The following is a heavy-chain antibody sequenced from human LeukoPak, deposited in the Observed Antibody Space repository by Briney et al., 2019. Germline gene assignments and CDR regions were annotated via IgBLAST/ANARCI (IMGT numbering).Heavy chain of an antibody. CDR1: GFTFDDYA. CDR2: IRWDGGTT. D-gene: IGHD3-10*01. J-gene: IGHJ6*03. V-gene: IGHV3-43D*03. CDR3: AKEGITMVRGFINYYYYYMDV. Sequence: GGSLRLSCAASGFTFDDYAMHWVRQAPGKGLEWVSLIRWDGGTTYYADSVKGRFTISRNNSKNSLYLQMNSLRVEGTALYYCAKEGITMVRGFINYYYYYMDVWGKGTTVTVSS.